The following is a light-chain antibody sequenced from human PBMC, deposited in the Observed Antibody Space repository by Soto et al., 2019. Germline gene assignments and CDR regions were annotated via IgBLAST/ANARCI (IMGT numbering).Light chain of an antibody. CDR1: QSVRAN. CDR3: QQRSNWPPVT. Sequence: EIVMTQSPATLSVSPGERATVSCRASQSVRANVAWYQQKPGQAPRLLIYGASTRATGVPARFSGSGSGTEFTLTISSLQSEDFALYYCQQRSNWPPVTFGGGTKVEIK. V-gene: IGKV3-15*01. CDR2: GAS. J-gene: IGKJ4*01.